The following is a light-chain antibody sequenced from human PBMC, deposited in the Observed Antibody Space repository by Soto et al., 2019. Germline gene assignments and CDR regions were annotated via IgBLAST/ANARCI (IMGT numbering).Light chain of an antibody. CDR1: QSVSSSY. J-gene: IGKJ1*01. CDR3: QQYCSSPWT. CDR2: GAS. V-gene: IGKV3-20*01. Sequence: EIVLTQSPGTLSLSPGERATLSCRASQSVSSSYLAWYQQKPGQAPRLLIYGASSRATGIPDRFSGSGSGTDFTLTISRLEPEDFAVYYWQQYCSSPWTVCQGTKVEIK.